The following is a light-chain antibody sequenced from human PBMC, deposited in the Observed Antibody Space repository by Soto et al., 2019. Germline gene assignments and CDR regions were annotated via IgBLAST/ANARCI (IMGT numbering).Light chain of an antibody. CDR2: DDS. CDR1: NIESKS. J-gene: IGLJ2*01. V-gene: IGLV3-21*02. CDR3: QVWDGLSDHVI. Sequence: YELTQPPSVSVAPGQTARITCGGNNIESKSVHWYQQRPGQAPVLVVHDDSDRPSGIPERISGSNSGNTATLTISRVEAGDEAEYYCQVWDGLSDHVIFGGGTKVTVL.